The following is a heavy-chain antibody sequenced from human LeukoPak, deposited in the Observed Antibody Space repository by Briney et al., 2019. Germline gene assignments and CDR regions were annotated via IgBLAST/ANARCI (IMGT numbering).Heavy chain of an antibody. CDR3: ARGTGTTAYFDY. J-gene: IGHJ4*02. CDR2: ISSSSSYT. D-gene: IGHD1-1*01. Sequence: PGGSLRLSCAASGFTFSDHYMDWVRQAPGKGLEWVSYISSSSSYTKYGDSVKGRFTISRDNAKNSLYLQVNSLRAEDTAVYYCARGTGTTAYFDYWGQGTLVTVSS. V-gene: IGHV3-11*06. CDR1: GFTFSDHY.